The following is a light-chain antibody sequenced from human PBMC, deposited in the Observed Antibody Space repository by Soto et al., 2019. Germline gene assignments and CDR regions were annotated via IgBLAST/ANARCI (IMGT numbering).Light chain of an antibody. V-gene: IGLV7-46*01. CDR1: TGAVTNGHY. CDR2: DTT. J-gene: IGLJ1*01. Sequence: QAVVTQEPSLTVSPGGTVTLTCGSSTGAVTNGHYPYWFQQKPGQAPRTLIYDTTNRHSWTPARFSGSHPGGKAALTLSGAQTEDEAEYYCLLSYNGPYVFGTGTKVTAL. CDR3: LLSYNGPYV.